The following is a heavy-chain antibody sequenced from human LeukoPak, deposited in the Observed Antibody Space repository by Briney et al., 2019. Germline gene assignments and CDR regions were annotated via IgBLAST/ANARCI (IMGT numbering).Heavy chain of an antibody. J-gene: IGHJ4*02. CDR3: ARGYCSGGSCYFLVDY. Sequence: KPGGSLRLSCAASGFSFSSYTMNWVRQAPGKGLEWVSSISSSSSYIYYADSVKGRFTISRDNAKNSLYLHMSSLRAEDTAVYYCARGYCSGGSCYFLVDYWGQGTLVTVSS. CDR1: GFSFSSYT. V-gene: IGHV3-21*01. CDR2: ISSSSSYI. D-gene: IGHD2-15*01.